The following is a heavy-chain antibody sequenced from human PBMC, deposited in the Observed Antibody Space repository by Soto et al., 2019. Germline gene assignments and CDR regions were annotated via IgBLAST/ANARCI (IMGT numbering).Heavy chain of an antibody. J-gene: IGHJ5*02. D-gene: IGHD3-10*01. Sequence: ASVKVSRKASGYTFTSYGISWVRQAPGQRLEWMGWISAYNGNTKYSQKLQGRVTITRDTSASTAYMELSSLRSDDTAVYYCAYGSGRPDNWFDPWGQGTLVTVSS. CDR3: AYGSGRPDNWFDP. CDR2: ISAYNGNT. CDR1: GYTFTSYG. V-gene: IGHV1-18*04.